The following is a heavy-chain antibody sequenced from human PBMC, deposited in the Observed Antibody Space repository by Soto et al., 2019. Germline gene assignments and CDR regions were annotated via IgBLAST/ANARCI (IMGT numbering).Heavy chain of an antibody. Sequence: QLQLQESGPGLVKPSETLSLTCTVSSASISSSSYTWGWIRQPPGKGLEWIGSIYYSGTTYYNPSPNSRVNVSVDPSKNQFSLKVTSVTAADTAVYYCARLHGYCISSSFHGHYAMDVWGQGTTVTVSS. CDR3: ARLHGYCISSSFHGHYAMDV. J-gene: IGHJ6*02. D-gene: IGHD2-2*01. CDR2: IYYSGTT. V-gene: IGHV4-39*01. CDR1: SASISSSSYT.